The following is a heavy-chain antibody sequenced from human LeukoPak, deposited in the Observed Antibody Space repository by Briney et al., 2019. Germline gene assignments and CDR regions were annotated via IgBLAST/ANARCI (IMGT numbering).Heavy chain of an antibody. CDR3: ARGGTTTTINTLDY. CDR1: GFAFSDHC. V-gene: IGHV3-74*01. D-gene: IGHD4-11*01. CDR2: SYNDGISR. J-gene: IGHJ4*02. Sequence: PGGSLRLSCEASGFAFSDHCMHWVRQVPGKGLVWVSRSYNDGISRSYADSVTGRFTISRDNAMNTLYLQMNSLRAEDTALYYCARGGTTTTINTLDYWGQGILVTVSS.